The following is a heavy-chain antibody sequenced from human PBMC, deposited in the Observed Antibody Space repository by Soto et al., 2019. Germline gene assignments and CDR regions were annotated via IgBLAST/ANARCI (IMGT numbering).Heavy chain of an antibody. D-gene: IGHD2-15*01. V-gene: IGHV3-23*01. CDR3: AKRGGYCSGGSCYVDAFDI. Sequence: EVQLLESGGGLVQPGGSLRLSCAASGFTFSSYAMSWVRQAPGKGLEWVSAISGSGGSTYYADSVQGRFTISRDNSKNTLYLQMNSLRAEDTAVYYCAKRGGYCSGGSCYVDAFDIWGQGTMVTVSS. CDR1: GFTFSSYA. J-gene: IGHJ3*02. CDR2: ISGSGGST.